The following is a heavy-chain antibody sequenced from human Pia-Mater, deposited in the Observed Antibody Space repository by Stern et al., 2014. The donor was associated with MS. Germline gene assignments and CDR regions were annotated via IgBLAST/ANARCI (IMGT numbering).Heavy chain of an antibody. CDR2: IFHNGRT. J-gene: IGHJ4*02. Sequence: QVQLVESGPGLVKPSGTLSLTCAVSGDSITSTNWWSWVRQPPGQGLEWIGEIFHNGRTNYNSSLKSRLTISVDGSKNQFSLKLTSVTAADTAVYYCARGAPKAVAGSGEVFDFWGQGTLVTVSS. D-gene: IGHD6-19*01. V-gene: IGHV4-4*02. CDR1: GDSITSTNW. CDR3: ARGAPKAVAGSGEVFDF.